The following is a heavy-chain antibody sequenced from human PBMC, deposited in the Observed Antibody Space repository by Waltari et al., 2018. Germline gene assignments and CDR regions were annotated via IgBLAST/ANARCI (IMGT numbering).Heavy chain of an antibody. J-gene: IGHJ2*01. CDR2: LSASGHVS. CDR1: GFTFSDHA. Sequence: EVQLLESGGGLVQPGGSLRLSCAASGFTFSDHAMSWVRQRPGEGLEWVSSLSASGHVSYYTASVKGRFVISRDNSKNTLFLHLNAVTVGDTAIFYCAKNATLGRARYFDLWGRGTLVTVSP. D-gene: IGHD2-2*01. V-gene: IGHV3-23*01. CDR3: AKNATLGRARYFDL.